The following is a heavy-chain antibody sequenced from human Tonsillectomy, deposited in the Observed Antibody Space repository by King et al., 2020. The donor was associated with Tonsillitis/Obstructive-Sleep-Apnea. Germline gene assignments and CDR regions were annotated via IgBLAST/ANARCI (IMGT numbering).Heavy chain of an antibody. J-gene: IGHJ2*01. CDR3: APISYSSGMSPYWYFDL. D-gene: IGHD6-19*01. V-gene: IGHV2-26*01. Sequence: VTLKESGPVLVKPTETLTLTCTVSGFSLSNARMNVSWVRQPPGKALEWLAHIFSNDEKSYSTSLKSRLTNSKDNSKSQVVLTLTNMDPVDTATYYCAPISYSSGMSPYWYFDLWGRGTLVTVSS. CDR1: GFSLSNARMN. CDR2: IFSNDEK.